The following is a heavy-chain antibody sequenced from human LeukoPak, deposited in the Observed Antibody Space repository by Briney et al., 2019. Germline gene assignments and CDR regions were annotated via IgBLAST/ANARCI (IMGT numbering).Heavy chain of an antibody. CDR2: IKQDGSEK. CDR1: GFTFSSYW. V-gene: IGHV3-7*01. D-gene: IGHD3-22*01. Sequence: PGGSLRLSCAASGFTFSSYWMSWVRQAPGKGLEWVANIKQDGSEKYYVDSVKGRFTISRDNAKNSLYLQMNSLRAEDTAVYYCASDPLSYYYDSSGFDYWGQGTLVTVSS. J-gene: IGHJ4*02. CDR3: ASDPLSYYYDSSGFDY.